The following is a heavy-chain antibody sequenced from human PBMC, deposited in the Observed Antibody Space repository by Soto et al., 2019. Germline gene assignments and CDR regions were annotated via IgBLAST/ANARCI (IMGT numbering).Heavy chain of an antibody. V-gene: IGHV2-26*01. Sequence: QVTLKESGPVLVKPTETLTLTCAVCGFSLSTGRMGVSWVRQPPGKALEWLAHIFSDDEISYSTSLQSRLTVSKDTSGRQVVLSMTNVDPVDTGRYYCVRVNAESYQFYYAMDVWGQGTTVTVSS. J-gene: IGHJ6*02. CDR3: VRVNAESYQFYYAMDV. D-gene: IGHD2-2*01. CDR1: GFSLSTGRMG. CDR2: IFSDDEI.